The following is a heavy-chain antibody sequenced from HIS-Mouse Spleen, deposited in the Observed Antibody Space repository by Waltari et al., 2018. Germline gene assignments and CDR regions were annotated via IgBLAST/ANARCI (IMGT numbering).Heavy chain of an antibody. CDR2: INPNSGGT. Sequence: QVQLVQSGAEVKKPGASVKVSCKASGYTFTGYYMHWVRQAPGQGLEWRGWINPNSGGTNYAQKVQGRVTMTRDTSISTAYMELSRLRSDDTAVYYCARDYWNDDAFDIWGQGTMVTVSS. J-gene: IGHJ3*02. V-gene: IGHV1-2*02. D-gene: IGHD1-1*01. CDR1: GYTFTGYY. CDR3: ARDYWNDDAFDI.